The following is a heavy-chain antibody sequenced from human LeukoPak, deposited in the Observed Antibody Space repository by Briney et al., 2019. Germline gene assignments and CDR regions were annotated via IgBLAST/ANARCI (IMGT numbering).Heavy chain of an antibody. J-gene: IGHJ6*04. CDR3: ARAITMVRGVRRYYGMDV. CDR2: INHSGST. CDR1: GGSFSGYY. D-gene: IGHD3-10*01. V-gene: IGHV4-34*01. Sequence: SETLSLTCAVYGGSFSGYYWTWIRQPPGKGLEWIGEINHSGSTNYNPSLKSRVTISVDTSKNQFSLKLSSATAADTAVYYCARAITMVRGVRRYYGMDVWGKGTTVTVSS.